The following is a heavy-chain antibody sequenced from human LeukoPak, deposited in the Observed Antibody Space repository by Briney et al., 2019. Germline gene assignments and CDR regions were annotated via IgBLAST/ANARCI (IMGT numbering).Heavy chain of an antibody. CDR2: TNSDGSST. CDR3: AKDLKFGATDGPYYYDSSGFDY. J-gene: IGHJ4*02. V-gene: IGHV3-74*01. CDR1: GFTFSRYW. Sequence: GGSLRLSCAASGFTFSRYWMYWVRQAPGRGLVWVSHTNSDGSSTGYADSVKGRFTISRDNSKNTLYLQMNSLRAEDTAVYYCAKDLKFGATDGPYYYDSSGFDYWGQGTLVTVSS. D-gene: IGHD3-22*01.